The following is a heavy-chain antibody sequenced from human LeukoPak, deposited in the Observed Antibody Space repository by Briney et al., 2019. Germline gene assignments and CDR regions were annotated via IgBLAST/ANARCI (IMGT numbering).Heavy chain of an antibody. J-gene: IGHJ5*02. V-gene: IGHV4-59*08. CDR1: GGSISSYS. D-gene: IGHD5-24*01. CDR3: GRRRVESATITEDNWFDP. CDR2: IYYSGRT. Sequence: SETLSLTCTVSGGSISSYSWNWIRQPPGKGLEWIGYIYYSGRTDYNPSLKSRVTMSIDTSKNQFSLKMTSVTAADTAVYYCGRRRVESATITEDNWFDPWGQGTLVTVSS.